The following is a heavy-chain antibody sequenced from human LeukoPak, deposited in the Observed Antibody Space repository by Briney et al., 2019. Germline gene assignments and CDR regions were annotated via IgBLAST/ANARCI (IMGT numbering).Heavy chain of an antibody. J-gene: IGHJ5*02. CDR3: ARLQGITIFGVVTGWFDP. D-gene: IGHD3-3*01. CDR1: DYSISNAYY. CDR2: IYHSGST. V-gene: IGHV4-38-2*01. Sequence: SETLSLTCAVSDYSISNAYYWGWIRQPPGKGLEWIGSIYHSGSTYYNPSLKSRVTISVDTSKNQFSLKLSSVTAADTAVYYCARLQGITIFGVVTGWFDPWGQGTLVTVSS.